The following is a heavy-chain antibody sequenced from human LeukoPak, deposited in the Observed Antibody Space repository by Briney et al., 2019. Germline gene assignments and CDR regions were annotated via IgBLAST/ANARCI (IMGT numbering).Heavy chain of an antibody. CDR3: ARSFDWSHFDY. Sequence: PSETLSLTCTVSGGSISSYYWIWIRQPPGKGLEWIGYIYYSGSTNYNPSLKSRVTISVDTSKNQFSLKLSSVTAADTAVYYCARSFDWSHFDYWGQGTLVTVSS. CDR1: GGSISSYY. CDR2: IYYSGST. J-gene: IGHJ4*02. D-gene: IGHD3-9*01. V-gene: IGHV4-59*08.